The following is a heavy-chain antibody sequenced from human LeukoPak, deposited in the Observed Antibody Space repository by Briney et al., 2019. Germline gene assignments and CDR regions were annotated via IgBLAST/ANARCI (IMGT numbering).Heavy chain of an antibody. Sequence: GASVKVSCKASGGTFTSYAISWGRQAPGQGLEGMGGIIPIFGTANYAQKFQGRVTITADESTSTAYMELSSLRSEDTAVYYCARDHSSSWNLHDAFDIWGQGTMVTVSS. V-gene: IGHV1-69*13. J-gene: IGHJ3*02. CDR2: IIPIFGTA. D-gene: IGHD6-13*01. CDR3: ARDHSSSWNLHDAFDI. CDR1: GGTFTSYA.